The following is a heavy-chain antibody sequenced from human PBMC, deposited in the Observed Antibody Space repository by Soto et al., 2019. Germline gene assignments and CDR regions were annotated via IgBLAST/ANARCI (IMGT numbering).Heavy chain of an antibody. V-gene: IGHV1-69*13. CDR2: IIPIFGTA. D-gene: IGHD2-2*01. CDR1: GGTFSSYA. J-gene: IGHJ6*02. Sequence: ASVKVSCKASGGTFSSYAISWVRQAPGQGLEWMGGIIPIFGTANYAQKFQGRVTITADESTSTAYMELSSLRSEDTAVYYCARGGFGTSSYGMNVWGQGTTVTVSS. CDR3: ARGGFGTSSYGMNV.